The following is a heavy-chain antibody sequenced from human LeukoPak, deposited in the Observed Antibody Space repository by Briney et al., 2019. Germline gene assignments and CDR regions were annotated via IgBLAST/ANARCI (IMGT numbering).Heavy chain of an antibody. D-gene: IGHD4-23*01. CDR1: GGSINSYY. Sequence: PSETLSLTCTVSGGSINSYYWSWIRQPAGMGLEWIGRIYSSGSTNYNPSLKGRVSMSVDTSKNQFSLKLTSVTAADTAVYYCARGGKATVVTMWGQGILVTVSS. V-gene: IGHV4-4*07. CDR2: IYSSGST. CDR3: ARGGKATVVTM. J-gene: IGHJ4*02.